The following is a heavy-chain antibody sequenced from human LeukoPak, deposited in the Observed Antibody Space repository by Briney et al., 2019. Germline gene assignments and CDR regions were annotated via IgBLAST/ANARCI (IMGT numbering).Heavy chain of an antibody. CDR1: GFTFTGSI. CDR2: IVVGSGNT. Sequence: TSAKVSCKASGFTFTGSIMQWVRQARGQRLEWIGWIVVGSGNTNYAQKFQERVTITRDMSTSTAYMELSSLRSEDTAVYYCAADTAVAGTSRVLDAFDIWGQGTMVTVSS. J-gene: IGHJ3*02. V-gene: IGHV1-58*02. CDR3: AADTAVAGTSRVLDAFDI. D-gene: IGHD6-13*01.